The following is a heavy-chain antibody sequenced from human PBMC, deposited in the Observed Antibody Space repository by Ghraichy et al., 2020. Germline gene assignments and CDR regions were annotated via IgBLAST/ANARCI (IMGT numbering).Heavy chain of an antibody. CDR1: GGSITTYY. J-gene: IGHJ4*02. Sequence: SETLSLTCTVSGGSITTYYWSWIRQPPGKGLEWIGCIYFSGSTYYNPSLKSRVTISLDTSKNKFSLRLRSVTAADTAVYYCARSPSASNGWDRFDYWGQGTPVTVSS. V-gene: IGHV4-59*08. D-gene: IGHD6-19*01. CDR2: IYFSGST. CDR3: ARSPSASNGWDRFDY.